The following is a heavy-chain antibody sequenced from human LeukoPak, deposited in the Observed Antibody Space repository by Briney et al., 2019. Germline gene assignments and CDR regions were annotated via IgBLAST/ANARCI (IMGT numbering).Heavy chain of an antibody. J-gene: IGHJ4*02. Sequence: PGGSLGLSCAVSGFAFSSYAMSWVRQAPGKGLEWVSGISGSGGSTDYADSVKGRFTISRDNSKNMVYLQMNSLRAEDTAVYYCAKDREVIVPAAGDYWGQGTLVTVSS. CDR1: GFAFSSYA. CDR2: ISGSGGST. CDR3: AKDREVIVPAAGDY. V-gene: IGHV3-23*01. D-gene: IGHD2-2*01.